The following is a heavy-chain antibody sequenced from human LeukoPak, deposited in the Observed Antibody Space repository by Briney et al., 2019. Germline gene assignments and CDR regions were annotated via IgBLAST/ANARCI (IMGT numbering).Heavy chain of an antibody. D-gene: IGHD3-22*01. J-gene: IGHJ4*02. CDR1: GYSINNYW. Sequence: GESLKISCKGSGYSINNYWIGWVRQMPGKGPEWMGIIYPADSDIRYSPSFQGQVTISADKSISTAYLQWSSLKASDTAMYYCARWEYDSSGYYYFDYWGQGTLVTVSS. CDR2: IYPADSDI. V-gene: IGHV5-51*01. CDR3: ARWEYDSSGYYYFDY.